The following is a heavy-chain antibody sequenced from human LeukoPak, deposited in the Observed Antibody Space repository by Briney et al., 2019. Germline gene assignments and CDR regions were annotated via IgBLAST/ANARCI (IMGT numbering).Heavy chain of an antibody. CDR3: AKDRGDGSGSLTYLDY. D-gene: IGHD3-10*01. V-gene: IGHV3-23*01. CDR2: ISGSGGST. J-gene: IGHJ4*02. CDR1: GSTFSSYA. Sequence: PGGSLRLSCAASGSTFSSYAMSWVRQAPGKGLEWVSAISGSGGSTYYADSVKGRFTISRDNSKNTLYLQMNSLRAEDTAVYYCAKDRGDGSGSLTYLDYWGQGTLVTVSS.